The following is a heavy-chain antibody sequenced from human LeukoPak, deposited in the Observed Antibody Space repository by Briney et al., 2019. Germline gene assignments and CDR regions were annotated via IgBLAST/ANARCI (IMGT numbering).Heavy chain of an antibody. CDR2: IYYSGST. J-gene: IGHJ5*02. CDR3: ARSLQLARNWFDP. CDR1: GGSISSHY. D-gene: IGHD4-11*01. Sequence: SETLSLTCTVSGGSISSHYWSWIRQPPGKGLEWIGYIYYSGSTNYNPFLKSRVTISVDTSKNQFSLKLSSVTAADTAVYYCARSLQLARNWFDPWGQGTLVTVSS. V-gene: IGHV4-59*11.